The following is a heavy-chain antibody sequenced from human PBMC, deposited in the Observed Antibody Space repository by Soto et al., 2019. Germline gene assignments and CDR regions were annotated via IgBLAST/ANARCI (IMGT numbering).Heavy chain of an antibody. V-gene: IGHV1-58*01. CDR2: IVVGSGNT. D-gene: IGHD4-17*01. J-gene: IGHJ6*02. CDR1: GFTFTSSA. Sequence: SVKVSCKASGFTFTSSAVQWVRQARGQRLEWIGWIVVGSGNTNYAQKFQERVTITRDMSTSTAYMELSSLRSEDTAVYYCAADNGDYGDYYYYGMDVWGQGTTVTVSS. CDR3: AADNGDYGDYYYYGMDV.